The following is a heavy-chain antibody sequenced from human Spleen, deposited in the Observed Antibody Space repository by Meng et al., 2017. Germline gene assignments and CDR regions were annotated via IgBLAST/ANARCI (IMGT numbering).Heavy chain of an antibody. D-gene: IGHD3-16*01. Sequence: VQLHQWGSGLLKSSETLSLTCAVYDGSFTNYYGTWIRQPPGKGLEWIGEINRAGYTFYNPSLNSRVTMSVDTSKNHFSLRLSSVTVADTAVYYCARITTRWFDPWGQGTLVTVSS. CDR2: INRAGYT. CDR1: DGSFTNYY. CDR3: ARITTRWFDP. V-gene: IGHV4-34*01. J-gene: IGHJ5*02.